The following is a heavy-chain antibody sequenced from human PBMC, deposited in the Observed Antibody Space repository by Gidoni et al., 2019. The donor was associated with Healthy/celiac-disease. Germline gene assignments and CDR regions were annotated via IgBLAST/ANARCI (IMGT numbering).Heavy chain of an antibody. Sequence: VQLVQSGAAVKKPGASVKVSCKASGYTFTGSYLHWVRQAPGQGREWMGWINPNSGGTNYAQKFQGWVTMTRDTAISTAYMELSRLRSDDTAGYYCARGRYCSGGSCGPYYYYGMDVWGQGTTVTVSS. J-gene: IGHJ6*02. CDR1: GYTFTGSY. V-gene: IGHV1-2*04. CDR3: ARGRYCSGGSCGPYYYYGMDV. D-gene: IGHD2-15*01. CDR2: INPNSGGT.